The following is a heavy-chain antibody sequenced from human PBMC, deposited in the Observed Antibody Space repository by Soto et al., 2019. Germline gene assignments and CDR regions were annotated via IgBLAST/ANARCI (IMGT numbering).Heavy chain of an antibody. Sequence: PGGSLRLSCAASGFSLSNYGMTWVLQAPGKGLEWVSAISGSGGSTYYADSVRGRFTISRDNSKNTLYLQMNSLRVEDTAVYYCAKKVPGSNPLDSWGQGALVTVSS. J-gene: IGHJ4*02. D-gene: IGHD1-1*01. CDR2: ISGSGGST. CDR1: GFSLSNYG. CDR3: AKKVPGSNPLDS. V-gene: IGHV3-23*01.